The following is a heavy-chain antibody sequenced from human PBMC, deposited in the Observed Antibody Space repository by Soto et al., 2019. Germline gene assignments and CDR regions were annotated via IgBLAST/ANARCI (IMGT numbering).Heavy chain of an antibody. CDR1: GYTFTTYD. CDR3: ARGVDAGVDF. J-gene: IGHJ6*02. V-gene: IGHV1-8*01. CDR2: MSPNSGAT. Sequence: ASVKVSCKASGYTFTTYDINWVRQATGQGLEWLGWMSPNSGATGYAQKFQGRVTMTRDTSMTTAYMELSNLRSEDTAMYYCARGVDAGVDFWGQGSTVTVSS. D-gene: IGHD1-1*01.